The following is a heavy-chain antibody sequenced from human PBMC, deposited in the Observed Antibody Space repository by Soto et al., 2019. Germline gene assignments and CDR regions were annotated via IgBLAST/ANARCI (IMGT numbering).Heavy chain of an antibody. V-gene: IGHV3-23*01. J-gene: IGHJ6*02. Sequence: PGGSLRLSCAASGFTFSGYAMSWVRQAPGKGLEWISAISANGDTSYYADSVKGRFTISRDNSKNTLYLQMNSLRAEDTAVYYCAKRKGGYGFGDLDVWGQGTTVTVSS. D-gene: IGHD5-18*01. CDR2: ISANGDTS. CDR1: GFTFSGYA. CDR3: AKRKGGYGFGDLDV.